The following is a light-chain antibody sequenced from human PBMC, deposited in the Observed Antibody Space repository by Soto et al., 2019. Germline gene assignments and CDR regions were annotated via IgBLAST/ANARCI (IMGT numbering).Light chain of an antibody. CDR2: RSS. CDR3: AGWNASVWV. CDR1: TSNIGSNY. V-gene: IGLV1-47*01. Sequence: QSVLTQPASVSGSPGQRVTISCSGSTSNIGSNYVYWYQHAPGTAPKLLIYRSSQRPSGVPDRFSASKSGTSASLAISGLRAEDEADYYCAGWNASVWVFGGGTKVTVL. J-gene: IGLJ3*02.